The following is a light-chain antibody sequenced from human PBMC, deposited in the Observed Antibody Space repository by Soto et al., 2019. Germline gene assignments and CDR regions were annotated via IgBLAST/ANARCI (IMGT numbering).Light chain of an antibody. V-gene: IGLV1-44*01. CDR2: SNN. CDR1: SSNIGSNT. Sequence: VRTQPPSASGTPGQRVTISCSGSSSNIGSNTVNWYQQLPGTAPKLLIYSNNQRPSGVPDRFSGSKSGTSASLAISGLQSEDEADYYCAAWDDSLNGFYVFGTGTKVTVL. J-gene: IGLJ1*01. CDR3: AAWDDSLNGFYV.